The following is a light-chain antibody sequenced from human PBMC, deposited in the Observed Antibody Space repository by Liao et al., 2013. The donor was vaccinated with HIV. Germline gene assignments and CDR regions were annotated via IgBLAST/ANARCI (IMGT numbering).Light chain of an antibody. V-gene: IGLV3-1*01. CDR3: QAWDSSTNYV. J-gene: IGLJ1*01. Sequence: SYELTQAPSVSVSPGQTASITCSGDKLGNRYTCWYQQKPGQSPLLVIYQDTKRPSGISDRFSGSNSGNTATLTISGTQAVDEADYYCQAWDSSTNYVFGSGTQVTVL. CDR2: QDT. CDR1: KLGNRY.